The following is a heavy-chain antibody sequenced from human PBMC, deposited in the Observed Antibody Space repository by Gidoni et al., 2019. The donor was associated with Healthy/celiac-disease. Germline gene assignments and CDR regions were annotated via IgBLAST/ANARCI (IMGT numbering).Heavy chain of an antibody. CDR3: ASSDRFDY. CDR1: GFTFSSYA. V-gene: IGHV3-30-3*01. Sequence: QVQLVESGGGVVQHGRSLRLSCAASGFTFSSYAMHWVRQAPGKGLEWVAVISYDGSNKYYADSVKGRFTISRDNSKNTLYLQMNSLRAEDTAVYYCASSDRFDYWGQGTLVTVSS. J-gene: IGHJ4*02. CDR2: ISYDGSNK.